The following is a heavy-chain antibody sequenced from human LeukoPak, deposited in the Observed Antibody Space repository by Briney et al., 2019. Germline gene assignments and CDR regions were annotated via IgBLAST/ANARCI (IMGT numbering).Heavy chain of an antibody. CDR2: IYSGGGT. CDR1: GFTVSSNY. Sequence: GGSLRLSCAVSGFTVSSNYMSWVRQAPGKGLEWVSVIYSGGGTYYADSVKGRFTISRDNSKNTLYLQMNSLRAEDTAVYYCARDPYSSSWSHYFDYWGQGTLVTVSS. V-gene: IGHV3-53*01. CDR3: ARDPYSSSWSHYFDY. J-gene: IGHJ4*02. D-gene: IGHD6-13*01.